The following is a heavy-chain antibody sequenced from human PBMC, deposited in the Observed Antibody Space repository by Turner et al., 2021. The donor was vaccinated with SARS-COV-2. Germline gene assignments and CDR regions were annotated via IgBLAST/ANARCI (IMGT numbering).Heavy chain of an antibody. V-gene: IGHV3-48*02. CDR1: GFTFSSYS. Sequence: EVQLVESGGGLVKPGGSLRLSCAASGFTFSSYSMNWVRQAPGKGLEWVSYISSSSTIIYYADSVKGRFTISRDNAKNSLYLQMNSLRDEDTAVYYCARAVYDVWSGYYSYGMDVWGQGTTVTVSS. CDR3: ARAVYDVWSGYYSYGMDV. CDR2: ISSSSTII. J-gene: IGHJ6*02. D-gene: IGHD3-3*01.